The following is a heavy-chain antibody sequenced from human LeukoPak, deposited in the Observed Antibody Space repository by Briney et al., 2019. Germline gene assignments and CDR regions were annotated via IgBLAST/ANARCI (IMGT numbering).Heavy chain of an antibody. D-gene: IGHD1-1*01. CDR3: ARTDNWKLGWGYYYGMDV. J-gene: IGHJ6*04. CDR1: GYTFTSYG. CDR2: ISAYNGNT. Sequence: ASVKGSCKASGYTFTSYGIRWVGPAPGQGLEGMGWISAYNGNTNYAQKLQGRVTMTTDTSTSTAYMELRSLRSDDTAVYYCARTDNWKLGWGYYYGMDVWGKGTTVTVSS. V-gene: IGHV1-18*04.